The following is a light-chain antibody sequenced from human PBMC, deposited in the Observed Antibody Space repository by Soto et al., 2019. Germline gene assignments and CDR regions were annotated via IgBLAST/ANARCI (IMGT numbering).Light chain of an antibody. CDR1: QSVISN. CDR2: GAS. J-gene: IGKJ1*01. CDR3: QQYSSWPPWT. V-gene: IGKV3-15*01. Sequence: EIVMTQSPATLSVSPGERATLSCRASQSVISNLAWYQQKPGQAPRLLIYGASARASGIPARFSGSGSGTEFTLTIISLESADSAVYYCQQYSSWPPWTFCQGSEEEIK.